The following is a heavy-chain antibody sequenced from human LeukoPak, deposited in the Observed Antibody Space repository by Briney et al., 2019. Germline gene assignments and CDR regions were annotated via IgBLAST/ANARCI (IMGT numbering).Heavy chain of an antibody. V-gene: IGHV1-69*02. D-gene: IGHD2-21*01. CDR3: AGKGDDAFDI. Sequence: ASVKVSCKASGGTFSSYTISWVRQAPGQGIEWMGRIIPILGIANYAQKFQGRVTITADKSTSTAYMELSSLRSEDTAVYYCAGKGDDAFDIWGQGTMVTVSS. J-gene: IGHJ3*02. CDR1: GGTFSSYT. CDR2: IIPILGIA.